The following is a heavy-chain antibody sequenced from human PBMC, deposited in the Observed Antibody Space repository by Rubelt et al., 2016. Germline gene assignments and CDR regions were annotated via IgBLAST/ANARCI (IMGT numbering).Heavy chain of an antibody. D-gene: IGHD5-12*01. CDR2: IVVGSGNT. V-gene: IGHV1-58*01. CDR3: AADSGYGPSMDV. Sequence: QMQLVQSGPEVKKPGTSVKVSCKASGFTFTSSAVQWVRQARGQRLEWIGWIVVGSGNTNYAQKVQERVTITRDMSTSTAYMELSSLRSEDTAVYYWAADSGYGPSMDVWGQGTTVTVSS. J-gene: IGHJ6*02. CDR1: GFTFTSSA.